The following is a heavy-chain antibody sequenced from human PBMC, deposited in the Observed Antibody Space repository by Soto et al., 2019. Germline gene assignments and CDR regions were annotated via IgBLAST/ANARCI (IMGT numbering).Heavy chain of an antibody. J-gene: IGHJ6*02. V-gene: IGHV1-69*12. Sequence: QVQLMQSGAEVKKPGSSVKVSCKASGGTFSTSAISWVRQAPGEGLEWVGGIMPVFATPDYAQKFQGRVNIYADESTTTAYLELTSLTTDDTAVYYCARDKDRQQLGGNYYYILDVWGQGTAITVSS. CDR1: GGTFSTSA. CDR3: ARDKDRQQLGGNYYYILDV. CDR2: IMPVFATP. D-gene: IGHD3-3*02.